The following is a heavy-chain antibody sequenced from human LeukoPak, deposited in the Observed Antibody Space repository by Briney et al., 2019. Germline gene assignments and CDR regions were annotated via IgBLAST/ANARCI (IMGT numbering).Heavy chain of an antibody. D-gene: IGHD5-18*01. Sequence: GGSLRLSCAASGFTLSSYWMSWVRQTPGKGLEWVANIKQDGSEKYYVDSVKGRFTISRDNAKNSMYLQMNNLRAEDTAVYYCARLEIQLWLPHYGGQGTLVTVSS. CDR2: IKQDGSEK. CDR3: ARLEIQLWLPHY. CDR1: GFTLSSYW. V-gene: IGHV3-7*03. J-gene: IGHJ4*02.